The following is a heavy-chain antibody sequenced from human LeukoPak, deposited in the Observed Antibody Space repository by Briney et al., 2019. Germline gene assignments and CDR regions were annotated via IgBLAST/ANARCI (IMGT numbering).Heavy chain of an antibody. D-gene: IGHD1-1*01. CDR1: GFTVSSNY. CDR2: IYSGGST. V-gene: IGHV3-53*01. J-gene: IGHJ4*02. CDR3: AKRGGGYWNYFDY. Sequence: GGSLRLSCAASGFTVSSNYMSWVRQAPGKGLEWVSIIYSGGSTFYADSVKGRFTISRDNSKNTLYLQMNSLRAEDTAVYYCAKRGGGYWNYFDYWGQGTLVTVSS.